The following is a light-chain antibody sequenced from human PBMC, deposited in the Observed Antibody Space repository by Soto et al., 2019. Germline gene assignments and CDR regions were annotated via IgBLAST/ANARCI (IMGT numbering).Light chain of an antibody. CDR2: AAS. V-gene: IGKV1-12*01. CDR3: QQHGSSPIT. CDR1: QGISSW. Sequence: DIPMTQSPSSVSASVGDRVTITGRATQGISSWLAWYQQKPGKAPKLLIYAASSLQSGVPSRFSGSGSGTDFTLTISRLEPEDFAVYYCQQHGSSPITFGQGTRLEI. J-gene: IGKJ5*01.